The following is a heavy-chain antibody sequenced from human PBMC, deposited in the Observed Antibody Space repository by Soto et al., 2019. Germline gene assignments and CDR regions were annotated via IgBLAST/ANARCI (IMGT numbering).Heavy chain of an antibody. V-gene: IGHV1-18*01. CDR2: ISAYNGNT. CDR1: GYTFTSYV. Sequence: ASVKVSCKASGYTFTSYVISWVRQAPGQGLEWMGWISAYNGNTNYAQKLQGRVTMTTDTSTSTAYMELRSLRPDDTAVYYCARVRDCISTSCYAGWFDPWGQGTLVTVSS. J-gene: IGHJ5*02. D-gene: IGHD2-2*01. CDR3: ARVRDCISTSCYAGWFDP.